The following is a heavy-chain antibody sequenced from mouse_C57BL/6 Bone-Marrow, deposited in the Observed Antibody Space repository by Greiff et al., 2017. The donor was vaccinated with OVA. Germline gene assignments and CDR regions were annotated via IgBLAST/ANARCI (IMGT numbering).Heavy chain of an antibody. D-gene: IGHD2-3*01. CDR3: ARNDGYSNYYAMDY. CDR1: GYTFTSYW. CDR2: IYPSDSET. J-gene: IGHJ4*01. Sequence: QVQLQQPGAELVRPGSSVKLSCKASGYTFTSYWMDWVKQRPGQGLEWIGNIYPSDSETHYNQKFKDKATLTVDKSSSTAYMQLSSLTSEDSAVYYCARNDGYSNYYAMDYWGQGTSVTVSA. V-gene: IGHV1-61*01.